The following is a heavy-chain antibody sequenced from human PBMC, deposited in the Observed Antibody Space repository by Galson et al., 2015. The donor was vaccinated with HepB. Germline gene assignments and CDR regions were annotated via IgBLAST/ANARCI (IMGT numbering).Heavy chain of an antibody. CDR3: ARGTGYYYGLDV. J-gene: IGHJ6*02. CDR2: ISSGSSYI. Sequence: SLRLSCAASGFTFSKYNMDWVRQASGKGLEWVSSISSGSSYIYYADSVKGRFTISRDNAKNSLYLQMNSLRAEDTAVYYCARGTGYYYGLDVWGQGTTVTVSS. CDR1: GFTFSKYN. D-gene: IGHD1/OR15-1a*01. V-gene: IGHV3-21*01.